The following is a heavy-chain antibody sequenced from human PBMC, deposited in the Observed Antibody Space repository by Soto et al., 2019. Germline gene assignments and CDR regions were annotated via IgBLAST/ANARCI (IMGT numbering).Heavy chain of an antibody. V-gene: IGHV4-59*01. Sequence: SETLSLTCTISGGSISSYYWSWIRQTPGKGLEWIGYVYFSGSTNYNPSLKSRVLISIDTSRNQFSLKLNSVTAADTALYYCARTTAVPNTLRSRYYFDYWGQGMLVTVSS. CDR2: VYFSGST. CDR3: ARTTAVPNTLRSRYYFDY. CDR1: GGSISSYY. J-gene: IGHJ4*02. D-gene: IGHD4-17*01.